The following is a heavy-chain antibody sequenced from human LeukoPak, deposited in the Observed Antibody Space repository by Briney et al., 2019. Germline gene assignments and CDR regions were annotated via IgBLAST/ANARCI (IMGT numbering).Heavy chain of an antibody. Sequence: PGGSLRLXCAASGFTYSDYYMSWIRRAPGKGLESVSYISSSGSTIYYADSVKGRFTISRDNAKNSLYLQMNSLRAEDTAVYYCARAIYSYGYDYWGQGTLVTVSS. CDR1: GFTYSDYY. CDR3: ARAIYSYGYDY. D-gene: IGHD5-18*01. J-gene: IGHJ4*02. CDR2: ISSSGSTI. V-gene: IGHV3-11*04.